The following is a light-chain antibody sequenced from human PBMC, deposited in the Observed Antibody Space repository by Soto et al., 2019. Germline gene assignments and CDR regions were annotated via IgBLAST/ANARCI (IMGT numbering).Light chain of an antibody. CDR3: QQYTNWPPWT. CDR2: GAS. J-gene: IGKJ1*01. Sequence: EIVMTQSPATLSVSPGERATLSCRASQSVSSNLAWYQRKPGQAPRLLIYGASTTATGIPARFSGSGSGTEFTLTISSLQSEDFAVYYCQQYTNWPPWTFGQGTKVEIK. V-gene: IGKV3-15*01. CDR1: QSVSSN.